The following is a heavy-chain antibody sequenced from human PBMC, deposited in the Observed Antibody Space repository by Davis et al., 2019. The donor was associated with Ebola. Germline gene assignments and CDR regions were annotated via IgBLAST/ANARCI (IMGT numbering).Heavy chain of an antibody. Sequence: ASVKVSCKASGYTFTSYGISWVRQAPGQGLEWMGWISAYNCNTNYAQKLQGRVTMTTDTSTSTAYMELRSLRSDDTAVYYCARDMGMVQEANWFDPWGQGTLVTVSS. D-gene: IGHD3-10*01. V-gene: IGHV1-18*01. CDR3: ARDMGMVQEANWFDP. CDR2: ISAYNCNT. CDR1: GYTFTSYG. J-gene: IGHJ5*02.